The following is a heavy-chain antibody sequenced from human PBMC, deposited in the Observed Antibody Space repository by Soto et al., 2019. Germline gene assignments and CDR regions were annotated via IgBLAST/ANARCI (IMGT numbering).Heavy chain of an antibody. CDR2: ISSSRSYI. D-gene: IGHD3-10*01. J-gene: IGHJ2*01. CDR3: ARDPSMVRGENWYFDL. CDR1: GFTFSSYS. Sequence: EVQLVESGGGLVKPGGSLRLSCAASGFTFSSYSMNWVRKAPGKGLEWVSSISSSRSYIYYADSVRGRFTISRDDAKNSLYLQMNSLRAEDTAVYYCARDPSMVRGENWYFDLWGRGTLVTVSS. V-gene: IGHV3-21*01.